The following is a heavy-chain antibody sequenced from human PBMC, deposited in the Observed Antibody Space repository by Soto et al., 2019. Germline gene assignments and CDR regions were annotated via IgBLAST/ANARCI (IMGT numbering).Heavy chain of an antibody. CDR1: GGSFSGYY. D-gene: IGHD3-22*01. J-gene: IGHJ4*02. V-gene: IGHV4-34*01. CDR2: INHSGST. Sequence: VQLQQWGAGLLKPSETLSLTCAVYGGSFSGYYWSWIRQPPGKGLELIGEINHSGSTNYNPSLKSRVTITVDTSKDQVSLKLSSVTAADTAVYYCARSHYDSSGYIDYWGQGTLVTVSS. CDR3: ARSHYDSSGYIDY.